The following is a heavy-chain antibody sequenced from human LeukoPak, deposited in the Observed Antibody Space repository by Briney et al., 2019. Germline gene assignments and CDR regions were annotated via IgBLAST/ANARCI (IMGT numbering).Heavy chain of an antibody. J-gene: IGHJ3*01. CDR3: ARGGDWDDAFDL. D-gene: IGHD2-21*02. CDR1: GYSFTSYW. V-gene: IGHV5-51*01. Sequence: GASLKISCKGSGYSFTSYWIGCLRQIPGKGLEWMGIIYPGDSDTRYSPSFQGQVTISADRSIGTAYLQWSSLKASDTAMYYCARGGDWDDAFDLWGQGTLVTVAS. CDR2: IYPGDSDT.